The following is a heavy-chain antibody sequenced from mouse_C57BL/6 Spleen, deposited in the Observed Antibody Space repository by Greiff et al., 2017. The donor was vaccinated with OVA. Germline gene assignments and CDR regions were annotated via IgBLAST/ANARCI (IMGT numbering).Heavy chain of an antibody. Sequence: EVQLQQSGPELVKPGASVKISCKASGYTFTDYYMNWVKQSHGKSLEWIGDINPNNGGTSYNQKFKGKATLTVDKSSSTAYMELRSLTSEDSAVYDCARIYDGYDWFAYWGQGPLVTVSA. CDR1: GYTFTDYY. CDR3: ARIYDGYDWFAY. J-gene: IGHJ3*01. V-gene: IGHV1-26*01. CDR2: INPNNGGT. D-gene: IGHD2-3*01.